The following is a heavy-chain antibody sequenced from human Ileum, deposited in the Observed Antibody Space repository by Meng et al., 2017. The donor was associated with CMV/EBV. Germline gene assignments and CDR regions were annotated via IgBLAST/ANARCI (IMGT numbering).Heavy chain of an antibody. Sequence: SSVTVSCKASVGTFSSYAISWVRQAPGQGLEWMGGIIPIFGTANYAQKFQGRVTITTDESTRTAYMEMSSLRSEDTAVYYCAGGDSLVGATPYYFDYWGQGTLVTVSS. J-gene: IGHJ4*02. D-gene: IGHD1-26*01. V-gene: IGHV1-69*05. CDR3: AGGDSLVGATPYYFDY. CDR2: IIPIFGTA. CDR1: VGTFSSYA.